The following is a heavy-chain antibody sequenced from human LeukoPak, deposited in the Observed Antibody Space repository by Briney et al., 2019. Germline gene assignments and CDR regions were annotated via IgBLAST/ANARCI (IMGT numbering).Heavy chain of an antibody. Sequence: QPGGSLRLSCAGSGFTFSTYWMSWVRQAPGKGLEWVAYMKQRGSEKYYVDSVKGRFTISRDNAKNSLYLQMNSLRAEDTAVYYCATVGYYNGWPFDYWGQGTLVTVSS. CDR1: GFTFSTYW. CDR2: MKQRGSEK. J-gene: IGHJ4*02. D-gene: IGHD3-22*01. V-gene: IGHV3-7*01. CDR3: ATVGYYNGWPFDY.